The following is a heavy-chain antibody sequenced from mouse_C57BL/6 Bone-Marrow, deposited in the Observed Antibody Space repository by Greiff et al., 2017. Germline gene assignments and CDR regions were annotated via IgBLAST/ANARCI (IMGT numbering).Heavy chain of an antibody. D-gene: IGHD1-1*01. J-gene: IGHJ1*03. CDR3: TRVGRYYGRWYFDV. CDR2: ISSGGDYI. V-gene: IGHV5-9-1*02. CDR1: GFTFSSYA. Sequence: EVMLVESGAGLVKPGGSLKLSCAASGFTFSSYAMSWVRQTPEKRLEWVAYISSGGDYIYYADTVKGRFTISRDNARNTLYLQMSSLKSEDTAMYYCTRVGRYYGRWYFDVWGTGTTVTVSS.